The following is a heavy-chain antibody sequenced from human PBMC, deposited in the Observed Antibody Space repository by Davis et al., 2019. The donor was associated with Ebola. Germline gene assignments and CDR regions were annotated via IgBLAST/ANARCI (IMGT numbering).Heavy chain of an antibody. CDR2: IFHSGST. D-gene: IGHD3-22*01. V-gene: IGHV4-39*01. Sequence: SETLSLTCTVSGGSISSSSHYWAWIRQSPGKGLEWIGSIFHSGSTYYNPSLKSRVTISVDTSKNQFSLKLSSVTAADTAVYYCARHPAEFYYDSSGYYSRGGYFDYWGQGTLVTVSS. CDR1: GGSISSSSHY. CDR3: ARHPAEFYYDSSGYYSRGGYFDY. J-gene: IGHJ4*02.